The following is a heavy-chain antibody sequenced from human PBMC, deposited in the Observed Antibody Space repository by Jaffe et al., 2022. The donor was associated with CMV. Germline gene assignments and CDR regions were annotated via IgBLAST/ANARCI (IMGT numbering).Heavy chain of an antibody. D-gene: IGHD3-16*01. J-gene: IGHJ3*02. CDR1: GFSLSTSGVG. CDR3: ALNAGGLGPGGDDAFDI. Sequence: QITLKESGPTLVKPTQTLTLTCTFSGFSLSTSGVGVGWIRQPPGKALEWLALIYWNDDKRYSPSLKSRLTITKDTSKNQVVLTMTNMDPVDTATYYCALNAGGLGPGGDDAFDIWGQGTMVTVSS. V-gene: IGHV2-5*01. CDR2: IYWNDDK.